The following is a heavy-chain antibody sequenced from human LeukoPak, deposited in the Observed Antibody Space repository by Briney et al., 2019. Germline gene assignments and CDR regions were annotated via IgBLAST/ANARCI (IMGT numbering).Heavy chain of an antibody. D-gene: IGHD5-24*01. Sequence: GGSLRLSCAASGFTFSSYAMSWVRQAPGKGLEWVSAISGGGASTYYADSVKGRFTISRDNSKNTLYLQMNSLRAEDTAVYYCAKRDGYSSNYFDYWGQGTLVTVSS. CDR1: GFTFSSYA. CDR2: ISGGGAST. J-gene: IGHJ4*02. V-gene: IGHV3-23*01. CDR3: AKRDGYSSNYFDY.